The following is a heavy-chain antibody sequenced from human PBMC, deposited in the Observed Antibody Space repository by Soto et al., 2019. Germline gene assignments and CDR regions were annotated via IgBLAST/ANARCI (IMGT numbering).Heavy chain of an antibody. CDR1: GFTFSAYS. Sequence: EVQLVESGGGLVQPGGSLRLSCAASGFTFSAYSMNWVRQAPGKGLEWVSYISSRTNTIYYADSVQGRFTISRDDAKNSLYLQMDSLRAEDTAVYYCARDRRIAAAADFYFDSWGQVTLVTVSS. V-gene: IGHV3-48*01. CDR3: ARDRRIAAAADFYFDS. CDR2: ISSRTNTI. D-gene: IGHD6-13*01. J-gene: IGHJ4*02.